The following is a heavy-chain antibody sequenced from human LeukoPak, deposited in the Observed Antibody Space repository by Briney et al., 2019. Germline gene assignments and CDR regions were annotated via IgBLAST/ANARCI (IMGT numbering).Heavy chain of an antibody. V-gene: IGHV1-46*01. D-gene: IGHD5-12*01. J-gene: IGHJ6*03. Sequence: PWASVKVSCKASGYTFTSYYMHWVRQAPGQGLEWMGIINPSGGSTSYAQKFQGRVTMTRDMSTSTVYMELSSLRSEDTAVYYCARTQEYSGYYYSPYYYYYMDVWGKGTTVTVSS. CDR3: ARTQEYSGYYYSPYYYYYMDV. CDR2: INPSGGST. CDR1: GYTFTSYY.